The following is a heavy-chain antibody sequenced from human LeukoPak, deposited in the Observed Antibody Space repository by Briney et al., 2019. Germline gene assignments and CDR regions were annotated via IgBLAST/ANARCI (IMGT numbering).Heavy chain of an antibody. CDR3: ARSIAVNPGPEPYYFDY. D-gene: IGHD6-6*01. Sequence: GESLKISCKGSGYSFTSYWIGWVRQMPGKGLEWMGIIYPGDSDTRYSPSFQGQVTISADKSISTAYLQWSSLKASVTAMYYCARSIAVNPGPEPYYFDYWGQGTLVTVSS. V-gene: IGHV5-51*01. J-gene: IGHJ4*02. CDR1: GYSFTSYW. CDR2: IYPGDSDT.